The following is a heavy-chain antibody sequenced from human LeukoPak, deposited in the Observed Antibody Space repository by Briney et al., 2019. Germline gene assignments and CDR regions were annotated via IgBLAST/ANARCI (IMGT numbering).Heavy chain of an antibody. CDR3: ARQTGSGLFTLP. J-gene: IGHJ4*02. CDR2: IYHSGST. V-gene: IGHV4-38-2*02. CDR1: GYSTSSGYY. Sequence: SETLSLTCTVSGYSTSSGYYWGWIRQAPGKGLEWIGSIYHSGSTYYNSSLKSRVTISLDTSKNQFSLRLTSVTATDTAMYYCARQTGSGLFTLPGGQGTLVTVSS. D-gene: IGHD3/OR15-3a*01.